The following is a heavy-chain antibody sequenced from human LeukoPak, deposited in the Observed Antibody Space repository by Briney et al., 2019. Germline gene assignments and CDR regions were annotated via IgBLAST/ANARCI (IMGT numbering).Heavy chain of an antibody. CDR3: ARDRPTGASRLFVVQ. D-gene: IGHD3-3*01. CDR1: GFTLSSYS. J-gene: IGHJ4*02. CDR2: MSSGSRYI. V-gene: IGHV3-21*01. Sequence: GGSLRLSCAASGFTLSSYSMTWVRQAPGKGLEWVSSMSSGSRYIYYADSVRGRFTISRDNAKNSLYLLMNSLRVEDTAVYYCARDRPTGASRLFVVQWGQGTLVTVSS.